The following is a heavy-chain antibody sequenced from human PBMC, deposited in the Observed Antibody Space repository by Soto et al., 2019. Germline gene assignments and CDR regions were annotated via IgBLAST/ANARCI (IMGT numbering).Heavy chain of an antibody. V-gene: IGHV1-18*01. CDR1: GYTFTSYG. CDR2: ISAYNGNT. Sequence: QVQLVQSGAAVKNPGASVTVSCKASGYTFTSYGFSWVRQAPGQGLDWMGWISAYNGNTNYAQKLQGRVTMTTDTSTSTAYMELRSLRSDDTAVYYCASYHLNSYYYGMDVWGQGTTVTGSS. J-gene: IGHJ6*02. CDR3: ASYHLNSYYYGMDV.